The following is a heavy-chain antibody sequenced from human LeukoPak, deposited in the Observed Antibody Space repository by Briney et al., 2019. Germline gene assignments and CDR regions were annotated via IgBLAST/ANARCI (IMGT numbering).Heavy chain of an antibody. CDR2: INHSGST. CDR3: ATPYYGSGSYYSGGYGN. Sequence: KPSETLSLTCAVYGGSFSGYYWSWIRQPPGKGLEWIGEINHSGSTNYNPSLKSRVTISVDTSKNQFSLKLSSVTAADTAVYYCATPYYGSGSYYSGGYGNWGQGTLVTVSS. D-gene: IGHD3-10*01. CDR1: GGSFSGYY. J-gene: IGHJ4*02. V-gene: IGHV4-34*01.